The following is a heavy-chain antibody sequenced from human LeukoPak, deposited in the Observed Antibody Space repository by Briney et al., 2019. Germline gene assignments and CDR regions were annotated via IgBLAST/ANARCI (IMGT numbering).Heavy chain of an antibody. V-gene: IGHV3-23*01. J-gene: IGHJ5*02. CDR3: AKDNRLGEQYNWFDP. D-gene: IGHD3-10*01. Sequence: GGSLRLSCAASGFTFSSYAMSWVRQAPGKGLECVSKISPNGDGTNYAAAVKGRFTISRDNSKNTLYLQMNSLRAEDTAAYHCAKDNRLGEQYNWFDPWGQGTLVTVSS. CDR2: ISPNGDGT. CDR1: GFTFSSYA.